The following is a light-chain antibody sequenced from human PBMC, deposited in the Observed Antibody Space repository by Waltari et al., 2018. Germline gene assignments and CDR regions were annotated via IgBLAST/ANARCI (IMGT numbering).Light chain of an antibody. CDR2: DVS. V-gene: IGLV2-14*03. CDR3: SSYTTSNSFV. J-gene: IGLJ1*01. Sequence: QSALPQPASVSGSPGQSITISCTGTSNDIGNYKYVSWYQQNPGKAPKLMIYDVSNRPSGVSYRFSGSKSGNTASLTISGLQAEDEADYYCSSYTTSNSFVFGSGTTVTVL. CDR1: SNDIGNYKY.